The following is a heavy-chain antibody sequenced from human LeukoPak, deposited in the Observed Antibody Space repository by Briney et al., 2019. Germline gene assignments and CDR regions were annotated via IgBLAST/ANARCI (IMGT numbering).Heavy chain of an antibody. J-gene: IGHJ4*02. V-gene: IGHV1-69*13. CDR1: GGTFSSYT. CDR3: ARAGAYYDFWSGYFTS. D-gene: IGHD3-3*01. CDR2: IIPIFGTA. Sequence: SVKVSCKASGGTFSSYTISWVRQAPGQGLEWMGGIIPIFGTANYAQKFQGRVTITADESTSTAYMELSSLRSEDTAVYYCARAGAYYDFWSGYFTSWGQGTLVTVSS.